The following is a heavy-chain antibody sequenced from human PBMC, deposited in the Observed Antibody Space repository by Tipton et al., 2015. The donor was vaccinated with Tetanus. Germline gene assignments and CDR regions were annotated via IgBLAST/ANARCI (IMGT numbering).Heavy chain of an antibody. Sequence: GSLRLSCAASGFSFSGSVMHWVRQASGKGLEWVGHIRIKANNYATAYAASVKGRFTISRDDSRSTAYLQMDSLRSEDTAIYYCTRHFYFDSNAYPVLFDYWGQGTLVTVSS. CDR2: IRIKANNYAT. J-gene: IGHJ4*02. CDR3: TRHFYFDSNAYPVLFDY. V-gene: IGHV3-73*01. CDR1: GFSFSGSV. D-gene: IGHD3-22*01.